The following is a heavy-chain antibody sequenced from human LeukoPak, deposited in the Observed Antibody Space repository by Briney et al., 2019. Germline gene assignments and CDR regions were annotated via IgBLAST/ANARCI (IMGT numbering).Heavy chain of an antibody. CDR1: GGTFSSYA. Sequence: SVKVSCKASGGTFSSYAISWVRQAPGQGPEWMGRIIPILGIANYAQKFQGRVTITADKSTSTAYMELSSLRSEDTAVYYCAREEHSGCDYWGQGTLVTVSS. CDR2: IIPILGIA. CDR3: AREEHSGCDY. D-gene: IGHD5-12*01. V-gene: IGHV1-69*04. J-gene: IGHJ4*02.